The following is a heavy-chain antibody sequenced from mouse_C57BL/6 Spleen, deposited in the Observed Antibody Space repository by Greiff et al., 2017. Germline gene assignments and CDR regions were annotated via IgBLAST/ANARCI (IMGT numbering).Heavy chain of an antibody. CDR1: GYTFTSYW. CDR3: ARRTREGAVDY. CDR2: IYPSDSET. J-gene: IGHJ4*01. V-gene: IGHV1-61*01. D-gene: IGHD3-3*01. Sequence: QVQLQQPGAELVRPGSSVKLSCKASGYTFTSYWMDWVKQRPGQGLEWIGNIYPSDSETHYNQKFKDKATLTVDKSYSTAYMQLSSLTSEDSAVYYCARRTREGAVDYWGQGTSVTVSS.